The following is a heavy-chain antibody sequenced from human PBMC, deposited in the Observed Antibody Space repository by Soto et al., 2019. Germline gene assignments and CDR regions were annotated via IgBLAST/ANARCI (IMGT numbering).Heavy chain of an antibody. CDR2: IYYTGST. V-gene: IGHV4-39*01. Sequence: SETLSLTCTFSGGSISSGGYYWSWVRQPPGKGLEWIGTIYYTGSTYYNPSLKSRVTISVNTSKNQFSLKLSSVTAADTAVYYCARRIFRYNWFDPWGQGTLVTSPQ. J-gene: IGHJ5*02. CDR3: ARRIFRYNWFDP. CDR1: GGSISSGGYY. D-gene: IGHD2-15*01.